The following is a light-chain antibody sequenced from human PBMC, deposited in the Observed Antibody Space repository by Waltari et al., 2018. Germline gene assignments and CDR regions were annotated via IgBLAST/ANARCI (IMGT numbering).Light chain of an antibody. CDR2: EVS. Sequence: QSALTQPPSVSGSPGQSVTTSCPGTSTAVGSYNRVSWYQQSPGTAPKHRIYEVSNRPSGVPDRFSGSKSGNTASLTISGLQAEDEADYYCSSYTSSNTWVFGGGTKLTVL. V-gene: IGLV2-18*02. CDR3: SSYTSSNTWV. J-gene: IGLJ3*02. CDR1: STAVGSYNR.